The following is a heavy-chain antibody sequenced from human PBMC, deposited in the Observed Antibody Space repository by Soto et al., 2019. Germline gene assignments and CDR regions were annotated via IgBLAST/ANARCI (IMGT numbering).Heavy chain of an antibody. V-gene: IGHV4-59*01. CDR3: ARDLWGYCGTDCYPLDV. Sequence: PSETLSLTCTVSGGSISGYYWSWIRQPPGKGLEWIGYMYSTGSTVYNPSFKSRVTISVDTSKNQFSLKLNSVTAADTAVYYCARDLWGYCGTDCYPLDVWGQGTTGTVSS. J-gene: IGHJ6*02. CDR2: MYSTGST. CDR1: GGSISGYY. D-gene: IGHD2-21*02.